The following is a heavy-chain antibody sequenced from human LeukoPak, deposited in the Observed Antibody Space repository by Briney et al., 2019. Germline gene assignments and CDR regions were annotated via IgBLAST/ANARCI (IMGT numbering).Heavy chain of an antibody. D-gene: IGHD3-10*01. Sequence: SETLSLTCTVSGGSISSSSYYWGWIRQPPGKGLEWIGSIYYSGSTYYNPSLKSRVTISVDTSKNQFSLRLTSVSAADTAVYYCVRGPYGSGISNWFDPWGQGTQVIVSS. CDR2: IYYSGST. CDR3: VRGPYGSGISNWFDP. CDR1: GGSISSSSYY. V-gene: IGHV4-39*07. J-gene: IGHJ5*02.